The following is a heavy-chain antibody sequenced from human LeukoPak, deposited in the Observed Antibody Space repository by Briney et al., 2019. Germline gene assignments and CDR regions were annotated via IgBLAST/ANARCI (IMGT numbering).Heavy chain of an antibody. D-gene: IGHD3-10*01. V-gene: IGHV4-30-2*01. CDR1: GGSISSGGYS. CDR2: IYHSGST. Sequence: SETLSLTCAVPGGSISSGGYSWSWIRQPPGKGLEWIGYIYHSGSTYYNPSLKSRVTISVDRSKNQFSLKLSSVTAADTAVYYCARVMVRGVINQHYCYGMDVWGQGTTVTVSS. J-gene: IGHJ6*02. CDR3: ARVMVRGVINQHYCYGMDV.